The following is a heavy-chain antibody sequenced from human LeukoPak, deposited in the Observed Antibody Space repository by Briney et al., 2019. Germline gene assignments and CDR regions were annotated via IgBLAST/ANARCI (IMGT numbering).Heavy chain of an antibody. CDR3: AKGIGGVIVKSLLHSAFDI. Sequence: GGSLRLSCAASGFTFSSYAMSWVRQAPGKGLEWVSGISGGGGSTYYADSVKGRFTISRDNSRNTLYLQMNSLRGEDTAVYYRAKGIGGVIVKSLLHSAFDIWGQGTMVTVSS. D-gene: IGHD3-16*02. V-gene: IGHV3-23*01. CDR2: ISGGGGST. CDR1: GFTFSSYA. J-gene: IGHJ3*02.